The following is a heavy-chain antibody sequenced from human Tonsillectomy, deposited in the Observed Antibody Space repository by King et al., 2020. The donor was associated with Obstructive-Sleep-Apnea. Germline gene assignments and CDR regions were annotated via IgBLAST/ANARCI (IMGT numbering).Heavy chain of an antibody. CDR2: ISSSTSYI. CDR3: ARGFDYGGNRFDY. CDR1: GFTFSSYS. V-gene: IGHV3-21*01. Sequence: DVQLVESGGGLVKPGGSLRLSCAASGFTFSSYSMNWVRQAPGKGLEWGSSISSSTSYIYYADSVKGRFTISRDNAKNSLYLQMNSLRAEDTAVYYCARGFDYGGNRFDYWGQGTLVTVSS. J-gene: IGHJ4*02. D-gene: IGHD4-23*01.